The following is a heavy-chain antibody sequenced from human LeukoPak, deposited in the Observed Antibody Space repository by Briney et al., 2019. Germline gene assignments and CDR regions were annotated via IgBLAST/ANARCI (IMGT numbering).Heavy chain of an antibody. CDR3: ARPLTMVQGPDYYYMDV. V-gene: IGHV3-21*01. CDR1: GFTFSSYE. Sequence: GGSLRRSCAASGFTFSSYEMNWVRQAPGKGLEWVSSISSSSSYIYYADSVKGRFTISRDNAKNSLYLQMNSLRAEDTAVYYCARPLTMVQGPDYYYMDVWGKGTTVTVSS. CDR2: ISSSSSYI. J-gene: IGHJ6*03. D-gene: IGHD3-10*01.